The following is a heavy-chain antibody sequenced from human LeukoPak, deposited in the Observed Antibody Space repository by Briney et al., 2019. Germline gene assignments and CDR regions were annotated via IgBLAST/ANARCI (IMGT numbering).Heavy chain of an antibody. V-gene: IGHV1-2*02. CDR2: VNSMNADT. CDR3: VRESGELPGDYYFDH. D-gene: IGHD1-26*01. Sequence: ASVTVSFTASGYTFTSYFIHWVRQAPGQGVERMGWVNSMNADTRKPAKFQATVAMSRDTSINTAFMELTSLTFDDTAVYFCVRESGELPGDYYFDHWGQGTLVTLSS. J-gene: IGHJ4*02. CDR1: GYTFTSYF.